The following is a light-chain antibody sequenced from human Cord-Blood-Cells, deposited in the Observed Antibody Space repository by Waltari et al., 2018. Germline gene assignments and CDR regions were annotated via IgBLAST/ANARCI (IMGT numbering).Light chain of an antibody. CDR2: AAS. V-gene: IGKV1-8*01. CDR1: QGISSY. Sequence: AIRMTLSRSSLSASTGDRVTITCRASQGISSYLAWYQKKPGKAPKLLIYAASTLQSGVPSRFSGSGSGTDFTLTISCLQSEDFATYYCQQYYSYPLTFGGRTKVEIK. CDR3: QQYYSYPLT. J-gene: IGKJ4*01.